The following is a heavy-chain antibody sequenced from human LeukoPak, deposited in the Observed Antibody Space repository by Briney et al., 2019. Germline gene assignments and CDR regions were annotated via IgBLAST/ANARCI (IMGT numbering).Heavy chain of an antibody. CDR2: ISYDGSNK. CDR1: GFTFSGYG. Sequence: GRSLRLSSAASGFTFSGYGMHWVRQAPGKGLEWVAIISYDGSNKKYADSVKGRFTISRDNSNNTLYLQMNSLRAEDTAVYYCAKDPDSGSYYRPSDWFDSWGQGTLVTVPS. CDR3: AKDPDSGSYYRPSDWFDS. D-gene: IGHD1-26*01. J-gene: IGHJ5*01. V-gene: IGHV3-30*18.